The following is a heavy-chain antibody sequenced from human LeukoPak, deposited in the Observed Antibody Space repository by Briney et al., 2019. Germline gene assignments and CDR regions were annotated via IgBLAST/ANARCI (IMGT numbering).Heavy chain of an antibody. CDR3: ARGRPHGNDY. Sequence: GGSLRLSCAASGFTFSSYWMNWVRQAPGMGLVWVSRIASDGSSTTYADSVKGRFSISRDNAKNTLYLRMNSLRVEDTAVYYCARGRPHGNDYWGQGTLVTVSS. J-gene: IGHJ4*02. D-gene: IGHD4-23*01. CDR2: IASDGSST. V-gene: IGHV3-74*01. CDR1: GFTFSSYW.